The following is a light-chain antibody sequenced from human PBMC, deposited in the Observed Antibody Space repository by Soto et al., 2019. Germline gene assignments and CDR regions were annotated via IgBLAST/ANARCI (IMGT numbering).Light chain of an antibody. CDR1: QSISSW. J-gene: IGKJ3*01. V-gene: IGKV1-5*01. CDR2: DAS. Sequence: DIQMTQSPSTLSASVGDRVTITCRASQSISSWLAWYQWKPGKAPKLLIYDASTLLSGVPSRFSGSGSGTEFTLTISSLQPDDFAGYYCQQYASYSFTFGPGTNVEIK. CDR3: QQYASYSFT.